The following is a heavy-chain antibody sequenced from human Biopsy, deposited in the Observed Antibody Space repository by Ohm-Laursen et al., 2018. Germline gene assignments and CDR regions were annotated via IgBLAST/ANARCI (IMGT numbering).Heavy chain of an antibody. CDR2: ISGSGDTA. Sequence: FPRLSCAASGFTFASHAMRWVRQAPGKGLEWVSLISGSGDTAYYPDSVKGRFTISRDNSKNTLYLEMNSLRTEETAKYYCTKAGSQDGFDIWGPGTMVTVSS. CDR3: TKAGSQDGFDI. CDR1: GFTFASHA. V-gene: IGHV3-23*01. J-gene: IGHJ3*02. D-gene: IGHD3-10*01.